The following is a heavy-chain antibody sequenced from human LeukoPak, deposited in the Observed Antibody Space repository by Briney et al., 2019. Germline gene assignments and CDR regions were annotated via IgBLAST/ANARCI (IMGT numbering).Heavy chain of an antibody. J-gene: IGHJ4*02. Sequence: PSETLSLTCSVSGDSISSSTYSWGWIRRPPGKGREWFGGFYYSVNAFYNPALKRRVSISVDTAKTQFSLKLTSAPAADTAVYYCMRHIRWGRPFSVDYWGQGTLVTVSS. CDR3: MRHIRWGRPFSVDY. CDR2: FYYSVNA. D-gene: IGHD3-16*01. CDR1: GDSISSSTYS. V-gene: IGHV4-39*01.